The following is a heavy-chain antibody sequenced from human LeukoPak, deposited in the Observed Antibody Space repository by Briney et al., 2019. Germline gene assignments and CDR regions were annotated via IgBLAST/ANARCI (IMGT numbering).Heavy chain of an antibody. J-gene: IGHJ4*02. CDR1: GYTFTSYD. Sequence: ASVKVSCKASGYTFTSYDINWVRQATGQGLEWMGWLNPNSGNTGYAQKLQGRVTMTRNTSISTAYMELSSLRSEDTAVYYCARGIAVAGTDYWGQGTLVTVSS. CDR2: LNPNSGNT. V-gene: IGHV1-8*01. CDR3: ARGIAVAGTDY. D-gene: IGHD6-19*01.